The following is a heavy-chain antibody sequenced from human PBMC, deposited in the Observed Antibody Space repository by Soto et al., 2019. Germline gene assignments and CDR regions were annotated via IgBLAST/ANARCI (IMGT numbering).Heavy chain of an antibody. Sequence: GASVKVSCKASGFTFTSSAVQWVRQARGQGLEWMGWISAYNGNTNYAQKLQGRVTMTTDTSTSTAYMELRSLRPDDTAVYYCAREAVAGGNWFDSWGQGTPVTVSS. D-gene: IGHD6-19*01. J-gene: IGHJ5*01. V-gene: IGHV1-18*01. CDR3: AREAVAGGNWFDS. CDR1: GFTFTSSA. CDR2: ISAYNGNT.